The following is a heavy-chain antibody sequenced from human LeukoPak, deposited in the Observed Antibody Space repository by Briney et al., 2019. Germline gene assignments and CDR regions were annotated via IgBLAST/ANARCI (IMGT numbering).Heavy chain of an antibody. CDR2: ISTSGSTI. CDR3: ARPHSGSYHRYFDH. V-gene: IGHV3-48*03. CDR1: GFTFGSYG. J-gene: IGHJ4*02. Sequence: PGGSLRLSCAASGFTFGSYGMNWVRQSPGKGLEWLPYISTSGSTIMYAGSVKGRLTISRDNGNNSLYLHLHSLRAEDTAVYYCARPHSGSYHRYFDHWGQGTVVTVSS. D-gene: IGHD1-26*01.